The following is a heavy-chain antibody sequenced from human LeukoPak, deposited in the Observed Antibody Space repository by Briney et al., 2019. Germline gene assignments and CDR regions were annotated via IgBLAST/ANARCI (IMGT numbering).Heavy chain of an antibody. Sequence: SETLSLTCAVYGGSFIGYYWSWILQPPGKGLEWIGQINHSGSTNYNPSLKSRVTISVDTSKNQFSLNMSSVTAADTAGYYCSIVFLTGLSSSLCRDYFDYWGQGTLVTVSS. CDR1: GGSFIGYY. J-gene: IGHJ4*02. D-gene: IGHD6-13*01. V-gene: IGHV4-34*01. CDR2: INHSGST. CDR3: SIVFLTGLSSSLCRDYFDY.